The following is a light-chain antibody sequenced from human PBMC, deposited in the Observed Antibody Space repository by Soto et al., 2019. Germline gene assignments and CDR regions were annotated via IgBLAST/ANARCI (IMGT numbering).Light chain of an antibody. CDR3: AAWDDSLDGLV. CDR1: SSNIGSNT. Sequence: QSVLTQPPSASGTPGQRFTISCSGSSSNIGSNTVNWYQQLPGTAPKLLIFSTNQRPSGVPDRFSGSKSGTSASLAISGLQSEDEATYYCAAWDDSLDGLVFGGGTKVTVL. CDR2: STN. V-gene: IGLV1-44*01. J-gene: IGLJ2*01.